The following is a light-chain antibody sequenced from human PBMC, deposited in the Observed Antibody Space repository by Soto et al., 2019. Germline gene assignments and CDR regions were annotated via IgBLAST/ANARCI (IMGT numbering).Light chain of an antibody. CDR3: MQALQTRT. J-gene: IGKJ1*01. Sequence: DIVMTQSPLSLSVTPGEPASISCRSSQSLLHSNGYNYLDWYLQKPGQSPQLLIYFVSNRASGVPDRFSGSESGTDFTLKISTVEPEDVRFYYCMQALQTRTFGQGTKVEIK. CDR1: QSLLHSNGYNY. V-gene: IGKV2-28*01. CDR2: FVS.